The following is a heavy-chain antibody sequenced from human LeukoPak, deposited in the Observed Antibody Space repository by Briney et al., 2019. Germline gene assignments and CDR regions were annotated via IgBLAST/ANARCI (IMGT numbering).Heavy chain of an antibody. CDR3: VKDSIVEYYYDSSGSDY. J-gene: IGHJ4*02. Sequence: GGSLRLSCAASGFTFSSYAMSWVRQAPGKGLEWVSAISGSGGSTYYADSVKGRFTISRDNSKNTLYLQMNSLRAEDTAVYYCVKDSIVEYYYDSSGSDYWGQGTLVTVSS. D-gene: IGHD3-22*01. V-gene: IGHV3-23*01. CDR2: ISGSGGST. CDR1: GFTFSSYA.